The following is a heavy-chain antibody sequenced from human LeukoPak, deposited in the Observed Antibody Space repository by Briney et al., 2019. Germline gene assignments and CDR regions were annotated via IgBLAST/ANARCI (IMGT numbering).Heavy chain of an antibody. J-gene: IGHJ4*02. D-gene: IGHD1-26*01. CDR2: INHSGST. CDR3: ARGQTIVGATGDF. Sequence: SETLSLTCAVYGXSFSGYYGSWIRQPPGKGLEWIGEINHSGSTNYNPSLKSRVTISVDTSKNQFSLKLSSVTAADTAVYYCARGQTIVGATGDFWGQGTLVTVSS. V-gene: IGHV4-34*01. CDR1: GXSFSGYY.